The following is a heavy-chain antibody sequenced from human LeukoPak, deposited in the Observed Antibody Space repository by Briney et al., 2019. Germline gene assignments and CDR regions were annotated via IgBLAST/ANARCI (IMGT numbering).Heavy chain of an antibody. J-gene: IGHJ4*02. V-gene: IGHV4-39*01. CDR2: IYYSGST. Sequence: SETLSLTCTVSGGSISSSSYYWGWIRQPPGKGLEWIGSIYYSGSTYYNPSLKSRVTISVDTSKNQFSLKLSSVTAADTAVYYCASRPCFMTTVVTAPGSADYWGQGTLVTVSS. CDR3: ASRPCFMTTVVTAPGSADY. D-gene: IGHD4-23*01. CDR1: GGSISSSSYY.